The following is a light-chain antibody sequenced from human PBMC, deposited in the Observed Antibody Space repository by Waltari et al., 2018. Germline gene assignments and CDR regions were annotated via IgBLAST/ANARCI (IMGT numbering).Light chain of an antibody. J-gene: IGKJ2*01. Sequence: DIGMTQSPSPRSASFEDRSPITCRASQMISSYLNWYQQIPGKAPKLLIYGASSLQSGVPSRFSGSGFGTDFTLTISSLQSEDFATYYCQQSYSLPNTFGQGTKLEI. CDR1: QMISSY. CDR2: GAS. V-gene: IGKV1-39*01. CDR3: QQSYSLPNT.